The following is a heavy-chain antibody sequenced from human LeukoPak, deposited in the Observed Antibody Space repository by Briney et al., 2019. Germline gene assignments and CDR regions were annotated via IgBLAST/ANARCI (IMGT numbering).Heavy chain of an antibody. J-gene: IGHJ3*02. CDR1: GFTFSSYS. Sequence: GGSLRLSCAASGFTFSSYSMNSVRQAPGKGLEWVSSISSSSSYIYYADSVKGRFTISRDNAKNSLYLQLNSLRAEDTAVYYCARDGDYCSSTSCYAFDIWGQGTMVTVSS. D-gene: IGHD2-2*01. CDR2: ISSSSSYI. CDR3: ARDGDYCSSTSCYAFDI. V-gene: IGHV3-21*01.